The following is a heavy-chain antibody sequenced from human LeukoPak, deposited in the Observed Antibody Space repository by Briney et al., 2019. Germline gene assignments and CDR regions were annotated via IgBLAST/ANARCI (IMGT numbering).Heavy chain of an antibody. V-gene: IGHV3-21*01. D-gene: IGHD6-19*01. CDR3: ARDGSYSSGWYLLDY. J-gene: IGHJ4*02. CDR2: ISSSSSYI. CDR1: GFTFSSYS. Sequence: PGGSLRLSCAASGFTFSSYSMNWVRQAPGKGLEWVSSISSSSSYIYYADSVKGRFTISRDNAKNSLYLQMNSLRAEDTAVYYCARDGSYSSGWYLLDYWGQGTLVTVSS.